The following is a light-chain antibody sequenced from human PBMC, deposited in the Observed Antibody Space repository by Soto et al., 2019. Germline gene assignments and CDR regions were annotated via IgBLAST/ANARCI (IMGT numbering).Light chain of an antibody. Sequence: QTVVTQEPSFSVSPGGTVTLTCGLNSGSVSTTYYPSWYQQTPGQPPRTLIYDTNTRSSGVPDRFSGSILGNKAALTITGAQADDESDCYCVFYVRSGIWVFGGGTKLTVL. CDR1: SGSVSTTYY. J-gene: IGLJ3*02. CDR2: DTN. CDR3: VFYVRSGIWV. V-gene: IGLV8-61*01.